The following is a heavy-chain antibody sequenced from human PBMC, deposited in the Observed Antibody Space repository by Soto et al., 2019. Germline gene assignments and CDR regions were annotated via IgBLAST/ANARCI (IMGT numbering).Heavy chain of an antibody. J-gene: IGHJ4*02. CDR3: ARGYCSSTSCHFDY. CDR2: INPNSGGT. Sequence: ASVKVSCKASGYTFIGQYIHWVRQAPGQGLEWMGWINPNSGGTNYAQKFQGWVTMTRDTSISTAYMELSRLRSDDTAVYYCARGYCSSTSCHFDYWGQGTLVTVSS. D-gene: IGHD2-2*01. CDR1: GYTFIGQY. V-gene: IGHV1-2*04.